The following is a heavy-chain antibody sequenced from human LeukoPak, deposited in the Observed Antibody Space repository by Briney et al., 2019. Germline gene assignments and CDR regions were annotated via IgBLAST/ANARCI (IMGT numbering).Heavy chain of an antibody. Sequence: ASVKVSCKASGYTFTSYAMHWVRQAPGQRLEWMGWINAGNGNTKYSQKFQGRVTITRDTSASAAYMELSSLRSEDTAVYHCARVESYYYGMDVWGKGTTVTVSS. D-gene: IGHD5-24*01. J-gene: IGHJ6*04. CDR2: INAGNGNT. CDR1: GYTFTSYA. V-gene: IGHV1-3*01. CDR3: ARVESYYYGMDV.